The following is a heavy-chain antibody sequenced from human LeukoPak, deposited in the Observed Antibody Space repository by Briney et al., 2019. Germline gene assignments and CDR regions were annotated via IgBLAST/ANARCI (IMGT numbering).Heavy chain of an antibody. V-gene: IGHV4-39*01. CDR2: IYYSGST. D-gene: IGHD2-21*02. J-gene: IGHJ6*03. CDR3: ARVVTYNYYYYMDV. Sequence: PSETLSLTCTVSGGSISSSSYYWGWIRQPPGKGLEWIGSIYYSGSTYYNPSLKSRVTISVDTSKDQFSLKLSSVTAADTAVYYCARVVTYNYYYYMDVWGKGTTVTISS. CDR1: GGSISSSSYY.